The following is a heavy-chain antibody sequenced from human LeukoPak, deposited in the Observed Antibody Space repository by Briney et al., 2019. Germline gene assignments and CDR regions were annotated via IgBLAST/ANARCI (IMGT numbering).Heavy chain of an antibody. J-gene: IGHJ4*02. V-gene: IGHV3-30-3*01. D-gene: IGHD3-16*01. CDR1: GFTFSSYA. CDR2: ISYDGSNK. CDR3: ARGGVHY. Sequence: PGRSLRLSCAASGFTFSSYAIHWVRQAPGKGLEWVAVISYDGSNKYYADSVKGRFTISRDNAKNSTYLQMNSLKVEDTAEYYCARGGVHYWGQGTLVTVSS.